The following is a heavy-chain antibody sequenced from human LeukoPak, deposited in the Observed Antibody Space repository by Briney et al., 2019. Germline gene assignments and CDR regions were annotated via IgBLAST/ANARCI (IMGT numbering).Heavy chain of an antibody. J-gene: IGHJ4*02. CDR1: GFTFSTYA. D-gene: IGHD6-6*01. V-gene: IGHV3-23*01. CDR3: AKEAEYSTSGYFEY. CDR2: ISGNGGRT. Sequence: GGYLRLYGAASGFTFSTYAMSLVRQAPGKGLEWVSAISGNGGRTYYADSAKGRFTISRDNSKSTLYLQMNSLRAADTAVYYCAKEAEYSTSGYFEYWGQGSLVTVSS.